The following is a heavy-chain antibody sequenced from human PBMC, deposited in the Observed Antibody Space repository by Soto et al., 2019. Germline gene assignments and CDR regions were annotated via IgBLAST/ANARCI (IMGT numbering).Heavy chain of an antibody. J-gene: IGHJ4*02. D-gene: IGHD4-17*01. CDR3: AREDYRDHGGLGH. CDR2: ISSSGTYE. V-gene: IGHV3-21*01. CDR1: GFIFSTYS. Sequence: GGSLRLSCTASGFIFSTYSFNWVRQAPGKGLEWVSSISSSGTYEYYAGSVGGRFTISRDNAKNSLYLQMNSLRAEDTALYYCAREDYRDHGGLGHWGQGTLVTVSS.